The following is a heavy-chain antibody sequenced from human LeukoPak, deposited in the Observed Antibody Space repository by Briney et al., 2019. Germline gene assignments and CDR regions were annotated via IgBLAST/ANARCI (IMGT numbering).Heavy chain of an antibody. CDR3: AGSYYDSSGYYMD. V-gene: IGHV3-21*01. J-gene: IGHJ4*02. CDR2: ISSSSSSYI. CDR1: GFTFSSYS. D-gene: IGHD3-22*01. Sequence: PGGSLRLSCAASGFTFSSYSMNWVRQAPGKGLEWVSSISSSSSSYIYYADSVKGRFTISRDNAKNSLYLQMNSLRAEDTAVYYCAGSYYDSSGYYMDWGQGTLVTVSS.